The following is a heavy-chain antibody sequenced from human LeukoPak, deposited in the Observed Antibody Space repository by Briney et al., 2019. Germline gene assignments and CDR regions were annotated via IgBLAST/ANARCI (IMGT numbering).Heavy chain of an antibody. CDR1: GGTFSSYA. CDR3: ARGRNYDFWSGKFPHGGWFDP. V-gene: IGHV1-69*01. CDR2: IIPIFGTA. J-gene: IGHJ5*02. D-gene: IGHD3-3*01. Sequence: SVKVSCKASGGTFSSYAISWVRQAPGQGLEWMGGIIPIFGTAYYAQKFQGRVTITADESTSTAYMELSSLRYEDTAVYYCARGRNYDFWSGKFPHGGWFDPWGQGTLVTVSS.